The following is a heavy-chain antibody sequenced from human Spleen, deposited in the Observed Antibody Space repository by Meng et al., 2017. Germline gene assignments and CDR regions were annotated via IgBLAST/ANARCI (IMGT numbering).Heavy chain of an antibody. J-gene: IGHJ4*02. D-gene: IGHD4-11*01. V-gene: IGHV4-39*02. CDR2: INHSGST. CDR3: ARGPTTMAHDFDY. CDR1: GGSISSGAYY. Sequence: RQLQVSGQGLVKLSQTLSLTCTVSGGSISSGAYYWSWIRQPPGKGLEWIGEINHSGSTNYNPSLESRATISVDTSQNNLSLKLSSVTAADSAVYYCARGPTTMAHDFDYWGQGTLVTVSS.